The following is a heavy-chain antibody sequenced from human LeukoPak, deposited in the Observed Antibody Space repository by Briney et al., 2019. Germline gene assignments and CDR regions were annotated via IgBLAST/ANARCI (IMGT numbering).Heavy chain of an antibody. D-gene: IGHD6-19*01. CDR3: ARVAGTGDFDY. J-gene: IGHJ4*02. CDR1: GFTFSSYW. Sequence: GSLXLXCAASGFTFSSYWMHWVRQAPGKGLVWVSRINSDGSSTSYADSVKGRFTISRDNAKNTLYLQMNSLRAEDTAVYYXARVAGTGDFDYWGQGTLVTVSS. CDR2: INSDGSST. V-gene: IGHV3-74*01.